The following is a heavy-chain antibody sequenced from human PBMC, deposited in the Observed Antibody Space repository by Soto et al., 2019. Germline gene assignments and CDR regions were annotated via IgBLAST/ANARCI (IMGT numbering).Heavy chain of an antibody. CDR1: GFTFSSYA. D-gene: IGHD6-19*01. CDR3: ANPIAVAGNFDY. Sequence: GSLRLSCAASGFTFSSYAMSWVRQAPGKGLEWVSAISGSGGSTYYADSVKGRFTISRDNSKNTLYLQMNSLRAEDTAVYYCANPIAVAGNFDYWGQGTLVTVSS. J-gene: IGHJ4*02. V-gene: IGHV3-23*01. CDR2: ISGSGGST.